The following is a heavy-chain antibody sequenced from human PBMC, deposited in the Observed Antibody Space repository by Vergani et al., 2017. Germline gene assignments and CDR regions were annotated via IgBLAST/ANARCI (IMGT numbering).Heavy chain of an antibody. Sequence: QVQLVQSGAEVKKPGASVKVFRKASGYTLTGYYIHWVRQAPGQGLELMGWINPNSGGTNYAQKFQGRVTMTRDTSISKAYMELSRLRSDDTAEYYCARDPLSSGYNLGNYYCMDVWGQGTTVTVSS. D-gene: IGHD3-22*01. J-gene: IGHJ6*02. V-gene: IGHV1-2*02. CDR1: GYTLTGYY. CDR3: ARDPLSSGYNLGNYYCMDV. CDR2: INPNSGGT.